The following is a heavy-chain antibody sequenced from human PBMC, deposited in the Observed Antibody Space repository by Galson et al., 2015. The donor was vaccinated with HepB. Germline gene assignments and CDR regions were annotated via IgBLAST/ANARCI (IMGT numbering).Heavy chain of an antibody. Sequence: LRLSCAASGFTFSSYAMHWVRQAPGKGLEWVAVISYDGSNKYYADSVKGRFTISRDNSKNTLYLQMNSLRAEDTAVYYCAREGYYYDSSGYYPFDIWGQGTMVTVSS. CDR3: AREGYYYDSSGYYPFDI. CDR1: GFTFSSYA. D-gene: IGHD3-22*01. CDR2: ISYDGSNK. V-gene: IGHV3-30*04. J-gene: IGHJ3*02.